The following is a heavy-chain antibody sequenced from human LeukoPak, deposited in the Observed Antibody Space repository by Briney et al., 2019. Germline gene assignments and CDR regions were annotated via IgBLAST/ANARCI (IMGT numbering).Heavy chain of an antibody. J-gene: IGHJ4*02. CDR1: GYTFTGHY. D-gene: IGHD2-2*01. Sequence: ASVKVSCTASGYTFTGHYMHWVRQAPGQGLEWMGWINPNSGGTNYAQKFQGMVTMTRDTSISTAYMELSRLRSDDTAVYYCARGGDVVVVPASNCREFDYWGQGTLVTVSS. CDR2: INPNSGGT. CDR3: ARGGDVVVVPASNCREFDY. V-gene: IGHV1-2*02.